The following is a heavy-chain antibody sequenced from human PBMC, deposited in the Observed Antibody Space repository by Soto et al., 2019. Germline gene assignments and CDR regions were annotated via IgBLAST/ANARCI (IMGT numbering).Heavy chain of an antibody. CDR3: ARERYYDSSGYFRNWFDP. CDR1: GGSISSYY. D-gene: IGHD3-22*01. J-gene: IGHJ5*02. V-gene: IGHV4-59*01. CDR2: IYYSGST. Sequence: LSLTCTVSGGSISSYYWSWIRQPPGKGLEWIGYIYYSGSTNYNPSLKSRVTISVDTSKNQFSLKLSSVTAADTAVYYCARERYYDSSGYFRNWFDPWGQGTLVTVSS.